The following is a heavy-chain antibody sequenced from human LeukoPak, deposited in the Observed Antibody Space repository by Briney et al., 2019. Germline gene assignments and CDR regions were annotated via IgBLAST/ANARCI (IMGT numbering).Heavy chain of an antibody. D-gene: IGHD1-26*01. Sequence: GGSLRLSCAASGFTFSSYGLHWVRQAPGKGLEWVAVISYDRTYKYYADSVKGRFTISRDTSKNTLYLQMNSLRAEDTAVYYCAKVPLSAYYYYGMDVWGQGTTVTVSS. V-gene: IGHV3-30*18. CDR2: ISYDRTYK. CDR1: GFTFSSYG. J-gene: IGHJ6*02. CDR3: AKVPLSAYYYYGMDV.